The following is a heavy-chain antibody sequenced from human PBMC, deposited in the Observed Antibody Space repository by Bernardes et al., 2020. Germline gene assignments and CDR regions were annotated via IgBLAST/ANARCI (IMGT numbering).Heavy chain of an antibody. Sequence: GGSLRLSCAASGFTFSSYSMNWVRQAPGKGLEWVSYISSSSSTIYYADSVKGRFTISRDNAKNPLYLQMNSLRAEDTAVYYCARGGGVSPTDYYYYYMDVWGKGTTVTVSS. D-gene: IGHD6-13*01. V-gene: IGHV3-48*01. CDR1: GFTFSSYS. CDR3: ARGGGVSPTDYYYYYMDV. J-gene: IGHJ6*03. CDR2: ISSSSSTI.